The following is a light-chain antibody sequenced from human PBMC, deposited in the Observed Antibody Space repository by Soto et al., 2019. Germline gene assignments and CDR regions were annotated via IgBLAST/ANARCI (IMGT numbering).Light chain of an antibody. V-gene: IGLV1-40*01. CDR2: GNS. Sequence: QSVLTQPPSVSGAPGQRVTISCTGSSSNIGAGYDVHWYQQLPGTAPKLLIYGNSKRPSGVPDRFSGSKSGTSASLAITGLQAEAEADYYCQSTSLSDFHVFGTGTKLTVL. CDR3: QSTSLSDFHV. J-gene: IGLJ1*01. CDR1: SSNIGAGYD.